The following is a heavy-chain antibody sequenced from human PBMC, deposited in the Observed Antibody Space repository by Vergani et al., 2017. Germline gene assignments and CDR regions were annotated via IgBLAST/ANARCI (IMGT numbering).Heavy chain of an antibody. J-gene: IGHJ4*02. CDR2: IYHSGST. CDR1: GGSISSGGYS. V-gene: IGHV4-30-2*01. Sequence: QLQLQESGSGLVKPSQTLSLTCAVPGGSISSGGYSWSWIRQPPGKGLEWIGYIYHSGSTYYNPSLKSRVTISVDRSKNQFSLKLSSVTAADTAVYYCARGPPHYYGSGPPFDYWGQGTLVTVSS. CDR3: ARGPPHYYGSGPPFDY. D-gene: IGHD3-10*01.